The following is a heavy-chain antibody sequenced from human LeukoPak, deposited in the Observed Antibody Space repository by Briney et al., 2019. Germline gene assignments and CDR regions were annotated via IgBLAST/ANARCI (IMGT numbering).Heavy chain of an antibody. V-gene: IGHV3-53*01. CDR3: ARRKDSNRAYYYYGMDV. J-gene: IGHJ6*02. CDR1: GFTVSSNY. Sequence: GGSLRLSCAASGFTVSSNYMSWVRQAPGKGLEWVSIIYSGGSTYYADSVKGRFTISRDNSKNTLYLQMNSLRAEDTAVYYCARRKDSNRAYYYYGMDVWGQGTTVTVSS. CDR2: IYSGGST. D-gene: IGHD1-14*01.